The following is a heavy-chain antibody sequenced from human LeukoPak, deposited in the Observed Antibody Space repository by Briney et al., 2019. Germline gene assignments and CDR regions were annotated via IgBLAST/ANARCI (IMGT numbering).Heavy chain of an antibody. D-gene: IGHD2-2*01. V-gene: IGHV4-30-2*01. Sequence: SETPSLTCAVSGGSISSGGYSWSWIRQPPGKGLEWIGYIYHSGSTYYNPSLKSRVTISVDTSKNQFSLKLSSVTAADTAVYYCARDCSSTSCYSYGMDVWGQGTTVTVSS. J-gene: IGHJ6*02. CDR2: IYHSGST. CDR3: ARDCSSTSCYSYGMDV. CDR1: GGSISSGGYS.